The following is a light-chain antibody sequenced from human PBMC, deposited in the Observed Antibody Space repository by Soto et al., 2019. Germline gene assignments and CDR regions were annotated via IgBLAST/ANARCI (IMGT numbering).Light chain of an antibody. J-gene: IGKJ4*01. CDR2: TAS. CDR1: QGISSH. V-gene: IGKV1-8*01. Sequence: AIRMTQSPSSFSASTGDRVTITCRASQGISSHLAWYQVKPGKAPRLLIYTASNLDSGVPSRFSGSGSGTDSTLTISFLQSEVFAFYCCQYYYSYPLTFGGGTKVEIK. CDR3: QYYYSYPLT.